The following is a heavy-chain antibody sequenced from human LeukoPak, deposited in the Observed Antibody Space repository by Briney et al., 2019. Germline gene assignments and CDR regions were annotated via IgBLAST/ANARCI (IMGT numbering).Heavy chain of an antibody. CDR3: ARCGDGLPCDFDY. V-gene: IGHV3-21*01. D-gene: IGHD3-10*01. J-gene: IGHJ4*02. CDR1: GFTFSSYS. Sequence: GGSLRLSCAASGFTFSSYSMNWVRQAPGKGLEWVSSISSSSSYINYADSVRGRFTISRDNAKNSLFLQMNSLRAEDTAVYYCARCGDGLPCDFDYWGQGTLVTVSS. CDR2: ISSSSSYI.